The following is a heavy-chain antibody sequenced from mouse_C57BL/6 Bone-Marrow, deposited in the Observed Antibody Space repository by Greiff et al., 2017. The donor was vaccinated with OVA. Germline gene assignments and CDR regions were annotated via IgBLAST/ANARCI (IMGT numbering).Heavy chain of an antibody. Sequence: EVKVVESGGGLVKPGGSLKLSCAASGFTFSSYAMSWVRQTPEKRLEWVATISDGGSYTYYPDNVKGRFTISRDNAKNNLYLQMSHLKSEDTAMYYCAREPPAAVGHFDYWGQGTTLTVSS. J-gene: IGHJ2*01. D-gene: IGHD1-1*01. V-gene: IGHV5-4*01. CDR2: ISDGGSYT. CDR1: GFTFSSYA. CDR3: AREPPAAVGHFDY.